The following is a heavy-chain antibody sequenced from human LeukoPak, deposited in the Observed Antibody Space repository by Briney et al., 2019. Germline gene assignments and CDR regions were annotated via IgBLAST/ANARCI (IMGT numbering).Heavy chain of an antibody. CDR1: GASISAFH. Sequence: SETLSLTCTVSGASISAFHWTWVRQPAGKGLEWIGLIYSSGSTLFNPSLKSRVAMSVDLTKNQLSLKLTSVTAADTAMYYCARRDGDYWGRGTLVTVSS. CDR2: IYSSGST. V-gene: IGHV4-4*07. CDR3: ARRDGDY. J-gene: IGHJ4*02. D-gene: IGHD5-24*01.